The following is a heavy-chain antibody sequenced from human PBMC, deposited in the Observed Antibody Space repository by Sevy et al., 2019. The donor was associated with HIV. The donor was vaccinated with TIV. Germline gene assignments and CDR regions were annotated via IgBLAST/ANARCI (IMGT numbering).Heavy chain of an antibody. D-gene: IGHD3-22*01. CDR2: FDPEDGEK. J-gene: IGHJ4*02. CDR1: GYTLTGLS. V-gene: IGHV1-24*01. Sequence: ASVKVSCKVSGYTLTGLSMHWVRQAPGKGLEWMGSFDPEDGEKIYAQTFQGRVTMTEDTSTDTAYMELSSLRSEDAAVYYCATTKDYYDSSGSPFDYRGQGTLVTVSS. CDR3: ATTKDYYDSSGSPFDY.